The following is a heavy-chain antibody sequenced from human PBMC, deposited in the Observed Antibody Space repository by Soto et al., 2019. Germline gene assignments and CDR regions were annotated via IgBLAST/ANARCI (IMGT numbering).Heavy chain of an antibody. CDR2: INHSGST. D-gene: IGHD3-22*01. CDR1: GGSFSGYY. J-gene: IGHJ4*02. Sequence: PSETLSLTCAVYGGSFSGYYWSWIRQPPGKGLEWIGEINHSGSTNYNPSLKSRVTISVDTSKNQFSLKLSSVTAADTAVYYCAGLNCYDSSGYYSGIDYWGQGTLVTVSS. CDR3: AGLNCYDSSGYYSGIDY. V-gene: IGHV4-34*01.